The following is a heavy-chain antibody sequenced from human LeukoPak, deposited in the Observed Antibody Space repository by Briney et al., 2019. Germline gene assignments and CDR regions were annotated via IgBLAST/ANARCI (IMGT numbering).Heavy chain of an antibody. Sequence: GASVKVSCRASGYTFTSYDINWVRQATGQGLEWMGWMNPNSGNTGYAQKFQGRVTMTSDTSMSTAYTELSSLRSEDTAVYYCATGPRGSFGYWGQGTLVTVSS. CDR1: GYTFTSYD. CDR2: MNPNSGNT. J-gene: IGHJ4*02. CDR3: ATGPRGSFGY. V-gene: IGHV1-8*01. D-gene: IGHD1-26*01.